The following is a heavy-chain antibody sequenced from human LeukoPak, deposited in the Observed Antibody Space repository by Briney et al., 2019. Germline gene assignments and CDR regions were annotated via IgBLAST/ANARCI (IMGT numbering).Heavy chain of an antibody. CDR2: INQGGSDK. J-gene: IGHJ4*02. Sequence: GGSLRLSRAASGFTFSSYRMNWVRQAPGKGLECVANINQGGSDKYYVDSVKGRFTISRDNTKNSLYLQMNSLRAEDTAVYYCVGGDYWGQGTLVTVSS. CDR3: VGGDY. V-gene: IGHV3-7*01. CDR1: GFTFSSYR.